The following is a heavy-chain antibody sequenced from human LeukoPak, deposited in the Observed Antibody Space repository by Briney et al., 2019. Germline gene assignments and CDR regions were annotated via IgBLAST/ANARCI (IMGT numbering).Heavy chain of an antibody. CDR3: AKHAPLAYCGGDCYSGFDY. CDR2: IIPIFGTA. J-gene: IGHJ4*02. D-gene: IGHD2-21*02. CDR1: GGTFSSYA. V-gene: IGHV1-69*05. Sequence: AASVKVSCKASGGTFSSYAISWVRQAPGQGLEWMGGIIPIFGTANYAQKFQGRVTITTDESTSTDYMELSSLRSEDTAVYYCAKHAPLAYCGGDCYSGFDYWGQGTLVTVSS.